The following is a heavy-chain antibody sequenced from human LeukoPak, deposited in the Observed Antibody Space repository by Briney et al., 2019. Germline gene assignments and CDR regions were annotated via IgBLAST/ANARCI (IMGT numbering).Heavy chain of an antibody. V-gene: IGHV3-23*01. CDR1: GVTLSNNG. J-gene: IGHJ4*02. D-gene: IGHD3-22*01. CDR3: SRRGVVIRVILVGFHKEAYYFDF. CDR2: ISGSGGGT. Sequence: PGGSLRLSCAVSGVTLSNNGMSWGRQAPGKGLEWGAGISGSGGGTNYADSVKGRFTISRHNPKNTLYLQIHSLTVEDTAVCFCSRRGVVIRVILVGFHKEAYYFDFWGQGALVTVSS.